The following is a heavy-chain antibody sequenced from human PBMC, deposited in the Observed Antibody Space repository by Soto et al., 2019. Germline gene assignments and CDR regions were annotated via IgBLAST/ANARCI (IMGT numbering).Heavy chain of an antibody. Sequence: EVQLLESGGGLVQPGGSLRLSCAGSGFNFSSFAMTWVRQAPGKGLEWVSTISGSGGSRFYAASVKCRFTLTRDNSKDTVYLQMNSLRVEDTAFYYCAKEGTAEWIHYYYPTDVWGRGTPVPVSS. V-gene: IGHV3-23*01. CDR1: GFNFSSFA. J-gene: IGHJ6*02. CDR2: ISGSGGSR. D-gene: IGHD5-18*01. CDR3: AKEGTAEWIHYYYPTDV.